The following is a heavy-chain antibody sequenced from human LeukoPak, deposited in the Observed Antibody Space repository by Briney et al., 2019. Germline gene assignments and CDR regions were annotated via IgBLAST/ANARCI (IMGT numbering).Heavy chain of an antibody. D-gene: IGHD2/OR15-2a*01. J-gene: IGHJ4*02. CDR3: ARVRNTYYFDY. CDR2: IYHSGST. Sequence: PSETLSLTCAVSGYSISSGYYWGWIRQPPGKGLEWIGSIYHSGSTNYNPSLKSRVTISVDTSKNQFSLKLSSVTAADTAVYYCARVRNTYYFDYWGQGTLVTVSS. CDR1: GYSISSGYY. V-gene: IGHV4-38-2*01.